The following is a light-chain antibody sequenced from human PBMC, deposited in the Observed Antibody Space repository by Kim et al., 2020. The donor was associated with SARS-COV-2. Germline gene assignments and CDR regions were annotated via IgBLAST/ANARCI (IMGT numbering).Light chain of an antibody. J-gene: IGKJ1*01. Sequence: GKRPPLAGRAIQSVRSNFLAWYQQXPGHAPGLLIYGASSRATGIPDRFSGSWSGTDFTLTITRLEPEDFAVYYCQQYSSSPATFGQGTKVDIK. CDR1: QSVRSNF. CDR2: GAS. V-gene: IGKV3-20*01. CDR3: QQYSSSPAT.